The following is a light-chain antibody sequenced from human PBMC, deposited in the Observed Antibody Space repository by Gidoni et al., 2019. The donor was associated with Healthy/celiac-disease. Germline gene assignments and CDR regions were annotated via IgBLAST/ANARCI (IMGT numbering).Light chain of an antibody. CDR3: NSRDSSGNHVV. V-gene: IGLV3-19*01. CDR1: SLRSYY. J-gene: IGLJ2*01. CDR2: GKN. Sequence: SSELTQDPAVSVALGQTGRITCQGDSLRSYYASWYQQKPGQAPVLVIYGKNNRPAGIPHRFSGSSSGNTASLTITGAQAEDEADYYCNSRDSSGNHVVFGGGTKLTVL.